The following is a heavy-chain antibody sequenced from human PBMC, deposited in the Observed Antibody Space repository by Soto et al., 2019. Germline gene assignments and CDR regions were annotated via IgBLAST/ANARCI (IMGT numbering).Heavy chain of an antibody. V-gene: IGHV3-11*06. D-gene: IGHD1-26*01. Sequence: QVQLVESGGGLVKPGGSLRLSCAASGFTFSDYYMSWIRQAPGKGLEWVSYISRSSSYTNYADSVKGRFTISRDNAKNSLYLQMNSLRAEDTAVYYCARVRVYSGSEHYQYFDYWGQGTLVTVSS. CDR2: ISRSSSYT. CDR3: ARVRVYSGSEHYQYFDY. J-gene: IGHJ4*02. CDR1: GFTFSDYY.